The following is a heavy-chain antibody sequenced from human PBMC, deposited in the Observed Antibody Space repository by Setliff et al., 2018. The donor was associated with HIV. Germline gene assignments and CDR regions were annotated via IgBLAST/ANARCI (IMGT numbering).Heavy chain of an antibody. J-gene: IGHJ4*02. CDR1: GYSISSGYY. CDR3: ARGIRYLDF. Sequence: SETLSLTCTVSGYSISSGYYWGWIRQPPGKGLEWIGNIYHSGSTYYNPSLKSRVTISVDTSKNQFSLKLRSVTAADTAVYFCARGIRYLDFWGQGTLVTAPQ. D-gene: IGHD3-9*01. CDR2: IYHSGST. V-gene: IGHV4-38-2*02.